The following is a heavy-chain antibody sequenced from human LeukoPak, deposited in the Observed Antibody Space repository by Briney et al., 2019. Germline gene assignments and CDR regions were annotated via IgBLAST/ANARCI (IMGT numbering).Heavy chain of an antibody. CDR2: INADGSGA. CDR3: AREGWEVRGVIN. Sequence: GGSLRLSCAASGFTFSNNWMHWVRQVPGKGLVWVSRINADGSGAYYADSVKGRFTISRDNAKNTLYLQMNSLRTEDTAVYYCAREGWEVRGVINWGQGTLVTVSS. J-gene: IGHJ4*02. D-gene: IGHD3-10*01. CDR1: GFTFSNNW. V-gene: IGHV3-74*01.